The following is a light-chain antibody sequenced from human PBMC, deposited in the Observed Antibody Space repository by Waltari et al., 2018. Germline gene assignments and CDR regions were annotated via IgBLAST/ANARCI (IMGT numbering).Light chain of an antibody. V-gene: IGLV2-18*02. Sequence: QSALTQPPSVSGSPGQSVTTSCTGTNSDVGRYNRVSWFKPPPGSAPQLMIFAVTNRPSGVPDRFSGSKSGNTASLTISGLQAEDEGDYYCSSFTVGSTIIFGGGTRLTVL. CDR2: AVT. CDR3: SSFTVGSTII. CDR1: NSDVGRYNR. J-gene: IGLJ2*01.